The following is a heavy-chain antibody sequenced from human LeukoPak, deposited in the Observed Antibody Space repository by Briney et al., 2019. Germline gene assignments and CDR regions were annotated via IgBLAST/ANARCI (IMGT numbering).Heavy chain of an antibody. J-gene: IGHJ3*02. CDR1: GGSISSYY. Sequence: SETLSLTCTVSGGSISSYYWSWIRQPPGKGLEWIGYIYYSGSTNYNPSLKSRVTISVDTSKNQFSLKLSSVTAADTAVYYCARDSYYDSSGSDAFDIWGQGTMVTVSS. CDR3: ARDSYYDSSGSDAFDI. CDR2: IYYSGST. D-gene: IGHD3-22*01. V-gene: IGHV4-59*01.